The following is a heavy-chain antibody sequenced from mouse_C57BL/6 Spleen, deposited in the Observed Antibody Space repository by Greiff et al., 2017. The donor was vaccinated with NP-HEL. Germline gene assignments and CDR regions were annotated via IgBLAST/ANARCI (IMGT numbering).Heavy chain of an antibody. CDR2: IDPETGGT. Sequence: VQLKESGAELVRPGASVTLSCKASGYTFTDYEMHWVKQTPVHGLEWIGAIDPETGGTAYNQKFKGKAILTADKSSSTAYMELRSLTSEDSAVYYCTRRGVTYYFDYWGQGTTLTVSS. V-gene: IGHV1-15*01. CDR1: GYTFTDYE. CDR3: TRRGVTYYFDY. D-gene: IGHD2-2*01. J-gene: IGHJ2*01.